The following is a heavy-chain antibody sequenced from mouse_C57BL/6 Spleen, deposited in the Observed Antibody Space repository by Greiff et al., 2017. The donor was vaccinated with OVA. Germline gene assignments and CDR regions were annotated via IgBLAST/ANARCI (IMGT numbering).Heavy chain of an antibody. J-gene: IGHJ2*01. CDR1: GYTFPSYW. V-gene: IGHV1-61*01. D-gene: IGHD2-3*01. Sequence: QVQLQQPGAELVRPGSSVKLSCKASGYTFPSYWMGWVKQRPGQGLEWIGNIYPSDSETHYNQKFKDKATLTVDKSSSTAYMQLSSLTSEDSAVYYCARRDYDGYDYWGQGTTLTVSS. CDR3: ARRDYDGYDY. CDR2: IYPSDSET.